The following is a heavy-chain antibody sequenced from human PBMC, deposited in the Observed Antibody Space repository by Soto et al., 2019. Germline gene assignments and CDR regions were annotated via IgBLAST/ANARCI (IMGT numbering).Heavy chain of an antibody. V-gene: IGHV1-2*04. J-gene: IGHJ6*02. CDR3: ARESMGATTSYYYGMDV. Sequence: QVQLVQSGAEVKKPGASVKVSCKASGYTFTGYYMHWVRQAPGQGLEWMGWINPNSGGTNYAQKLQGWVTMTRDTSISTAYMELSRLRSDDTAVYYCARESMGATTSYYYGMDVWGQGTTVTVSS. CDR2: INPNSGGT. CDR1: GYTFTGYY. D-gene: IGHD1-26*01.